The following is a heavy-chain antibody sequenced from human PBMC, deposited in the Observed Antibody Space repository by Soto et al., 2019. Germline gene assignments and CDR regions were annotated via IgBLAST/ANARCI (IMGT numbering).Heavy chain of an antibody. CDR1: GYSFSSYD. D-gene: IGHD2-2*01. V-gene: IGHV1-8*01. J-gene: IGHJ5*02. Sequence: QVQLVQSGAEVKKPGASVKVSCKASGYSFSSYDINWVRQAPGQGLELMGWMNPKSGQTGYAPRFQGRVTMTGNTSISTAYMELSSLRSEDTAMYYCARDIGPALDWFGRWGQGTLVTVSS. CDR3: ARDIGPALDWFGR. CDR2: MNPKSGQT.